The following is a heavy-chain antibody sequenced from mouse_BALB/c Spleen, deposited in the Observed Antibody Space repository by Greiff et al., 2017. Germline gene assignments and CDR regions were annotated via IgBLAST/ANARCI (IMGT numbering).Heavy chain of an antibody. V-gene: IGHV5-6*01. Sequence: EVQGVESGGDLVKPGGSLKLSCAASGFTFSSYGMSWVRQTPDKRLEWVATISSGGSYTYYPDSVKGRFTISRDNAKNTLYLQMSSLKSEDTAMYYCAREGGNYYFDYWGQGTTLTVSS. CDR2: ISSGGSYT. CDR3: AREGGNYYFDY. J-gene: IGHJ2*01. D-gene: IGHD2-1*01. CDR1: GFTFSSYG.